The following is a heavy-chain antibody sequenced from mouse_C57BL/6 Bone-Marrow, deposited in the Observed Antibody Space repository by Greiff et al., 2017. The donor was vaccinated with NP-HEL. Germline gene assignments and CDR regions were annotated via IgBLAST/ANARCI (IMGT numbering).Heavy chain of an antibody. D-gene: IGHD1-1*01. V-gene: IGHV1-22*01. CDR3: ARVTTVDPFDY. Sequence: VQLQQSGPELVKPGASVKMSCKASGYTFTDYYMHWVKQSHGKSLAWIGYINPNNGGTSYNQKFKGKATLTVTQSSSTAYLELLILTSEDAAVYYCARVTTVDPFDYWGQGTTLTVSS. CDR1: GYTFTDYY. CDR2: INPNNGGT. J-gene: IGHJ2*01.